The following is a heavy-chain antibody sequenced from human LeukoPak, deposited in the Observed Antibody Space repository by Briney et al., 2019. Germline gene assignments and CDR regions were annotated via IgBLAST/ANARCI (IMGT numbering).Heavy chain of an antibody. CDR1: GYTFTSYG. V-gene: IGHV1-2*02. Sequence: GASVKVSCKASGYTFTSYGISWVRQAPGQGLEWMGWINPNSGGTNYAQKFQGRVTMTRDTSISTAYMELSRLRSDDTAVYYCAHSSTKRRFIDIVVVPAASGLDYWGQGTLVTVSS. D-gene: IGHD2-2*01. CDR2: INPNSGGT. J-gene: IGHJ4*02. CDR3: AHSSTKRRFIDIVVVPAASGLDY.